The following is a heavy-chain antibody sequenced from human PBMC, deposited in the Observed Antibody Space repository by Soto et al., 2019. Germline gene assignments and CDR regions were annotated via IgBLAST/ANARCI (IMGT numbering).Heavy chain of an antibody. CDR3: AKTPSYYYGSGSYKYYYYYGMDV. CDR2: ISYDGSNK. CDR1: GFTFSSYG. J-gene: IGHJ6*02. V-gene: IGHV3-30*18. Sequence: QVQLVESGEGVVQPGRSLRLSCAASGFTFSSYGMHWVRQAPGKGLEWVAVISYDGSNKYYADSVKGRFTISRDNSKNTLYLQMNSLRAEDTAVYYCAKTPSYYYGSGSYKYYYYYGMDVWGQGTTVTVSS. D-gene: IGHD3-10*01.